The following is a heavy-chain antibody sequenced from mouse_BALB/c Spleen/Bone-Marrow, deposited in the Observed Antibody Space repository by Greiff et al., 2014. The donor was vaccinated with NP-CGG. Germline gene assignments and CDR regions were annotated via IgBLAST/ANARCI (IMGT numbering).Heavy chain of an antibody. J-gene: IGHJ3*01. CDR3: ARDVGNYVRFAY. CDR2: IRNKANGYTT. CDR1: GFTFTDYY. V-gene: IGHV7-3*02. Sequence: VQLKESGGGLVQPGGSLRLSCATSGFTFTDYYMSWVRQPPGKALEWLGFIRNKANGYTTEYSAFVKGRFTISRDNSQSILYLQMNTLRAEDSATYYCARDVGNYVRFAYWGQGTLVTVSA. D-gene: IGHD2-1*01.